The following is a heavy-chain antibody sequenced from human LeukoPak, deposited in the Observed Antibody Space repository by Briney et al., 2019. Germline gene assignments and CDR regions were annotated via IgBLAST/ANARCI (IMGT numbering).Heavy chain of an antibody. CDR3: ARQNSIGYYYYMDV. V-gene: IGHV4-39*01. CDR2: IYYSGST. CDR1: GVSISSSSYY. Sequence: SETLSLTCTASGVSISSSSYYWGWIRQPPRKWLEWIGSIYYSGSTYCNPSLKSRVTISVDTTKIQTPLKLSSVTAADTAVYYCARQNSIGYYYYMDVWGKGTTVTVSS. D-gene: IGHD4-11*01. J-gene: IGHJ6*03.